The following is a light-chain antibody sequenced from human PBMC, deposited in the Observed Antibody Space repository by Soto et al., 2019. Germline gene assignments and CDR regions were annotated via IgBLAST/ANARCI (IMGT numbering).Light chain of an antibody. J-gene: IGKJ2*01. CDR2: GSS. Sequence: EIVMTQSPATLSVSPGDSATLSCRASQSVSSNLAWYQQKPGQAPRLLIYGSSTRATAVPARFSGSGSGTDFTLTISSLQSEDFAVYYCQQYNDWPPYTFGQGTKLEIK. V-gene: IGKV3-15*01. CDR1: QSVSSN. CDR3: QQYNDWPPYT.